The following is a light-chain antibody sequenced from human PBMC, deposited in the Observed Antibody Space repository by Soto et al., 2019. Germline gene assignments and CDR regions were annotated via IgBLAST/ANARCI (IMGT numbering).Light chain of an antibody. CDR3: LSFAGSYEV. J-gene: IGLJ2*01. Sequence: QSALTQPRSVSESPGQSVTISCTGTSSDVGAYDYVSWYQQHPGKVPKLMTYDVNKRPSGVPHRFSGSKSGKTAFLTISGLQAEDEADYYCLSFAGSYEVFGGGTKLTVL. CDR2: DVN. V-gene: IGLV2-11*01. CDR1: SSDVGAYDY.